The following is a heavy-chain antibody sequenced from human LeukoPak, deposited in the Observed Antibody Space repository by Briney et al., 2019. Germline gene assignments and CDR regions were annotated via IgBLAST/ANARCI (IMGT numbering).Heavy chain of an antibody. CDR3: AIRGIAARRLDP. CDR2: ISSSSGYI. D-gene: IGHD6-6*01. V-gene: IGHV3-21*01. J-gene: IGHJ5*02. CDR1: GFTFSSYS. Sequence: GGSLRLSCAASGFTFSSYSMNWVRQAPGKGLEWVSSISSSSGYIYYADSVKGRFTISRDNAKNSLYLQMNSLRAEDTAVYYCAIRGIAARRLDPWGQGTLVTVSS.